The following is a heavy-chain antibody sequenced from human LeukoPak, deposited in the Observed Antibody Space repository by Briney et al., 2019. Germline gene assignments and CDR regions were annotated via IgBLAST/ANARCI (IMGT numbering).Heavy chain of an antibody. CDR1: GGTFSSYA. CDR3: ARDRGNSWANYFDY. V-gene: IGHV1-69*13. D-gene: IGHD4-23*01. J-gene: IGHJ4*02. Sequence: SVKVSCKACGGTFSSYAISWVRQAPGRGLEWMGGIIPIFGTANYAQKFQGRVTITADESTSTAYMELSSLRSEDTAVYYCARDRGNSWANYFDYWGQGTLVTVSS. CDR2: IIPIFGTA.